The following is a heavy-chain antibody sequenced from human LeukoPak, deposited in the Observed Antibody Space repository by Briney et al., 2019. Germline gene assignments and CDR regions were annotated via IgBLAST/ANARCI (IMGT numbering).Heavy chain of an antibody. CDR1: GGSISSGGYY. Sequence: SETLSLTCTVSGGSISSGGYYWGWIRQPPGKGLEWIGSIYYSGSTYYTPSLKSRVTISVDTSKNQFSLKLSSVTAADTAVYYCARPGRINYVFSWFDPWGQGTLVTVSS. CDR3: ARPGRINYVFSWFDP. D-gene: IGHD3-3*01. CDR2: IYYSGST. V-gene: IGHV4-39*01. J-gene: IGHJ5*02.